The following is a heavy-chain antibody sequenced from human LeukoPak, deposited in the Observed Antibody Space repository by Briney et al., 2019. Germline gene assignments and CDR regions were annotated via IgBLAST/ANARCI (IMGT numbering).Heavy chain of an antibody. CDR3: ARDPGYCSGGSCQYYYYYYMDV. D-gene: IGHD2-15*01. CDR2: ISSSSSYI. Sequence: GGSLRLSCAASGFTFSSYSMNWVRQAPGKGLEWVSSISSSSSYIYYADSVKGRFTISRDNAKNSLYLQMNSLRAEDTAVYYCARDPGYCSGGSCQYYYYYYMDVWGEGTTVTVSS. J-gene: IGHJ6*03. CDR1: GFTFSSYS. V-gene: IGHV3-21*01.